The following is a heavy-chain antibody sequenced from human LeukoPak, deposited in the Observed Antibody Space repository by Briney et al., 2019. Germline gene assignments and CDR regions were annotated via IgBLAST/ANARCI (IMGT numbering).Heavy chain of an antibody. CDR1: GFNFGDYA. V-gene: IGHV3-49*04. CDR3: TRDPPEFSAGWYAGY. J-gene: IGHJ4*02. Sequence: PGRSLRLSCIGSGFNFGDYAISWVRQPPGKGLEWVSLIRSKAHGGTTEYAASVKGRFNMSRDDSKSIAYLQMNSLKTEDTALYYCTRDPPEFSAGWYAGYWGQGTLVTVSS. CDR2: IRSKAHGGTT. D-gene: IGHD6-19*01.